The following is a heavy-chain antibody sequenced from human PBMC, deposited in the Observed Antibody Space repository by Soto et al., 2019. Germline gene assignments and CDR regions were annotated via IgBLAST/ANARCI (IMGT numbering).Heavy chain of an antibody. CDR3: AHKGPEDWPLDY. CDR1: GFSLSTSGVG. D-gene: IGHD3-9*01. CDR2: IYWDDSK. Sequence: QITLKESGPTLVRPTQTLTLTCAFSGFSLSTSGVGVGWIRQPPGKALEWLAVIYWDDSKHYSPSLRSRLTITKYTSKNQVVLTMTNMDPMDKGTYYCAHKGPEDWPLDYWGQGTLVTVSS. J-gene: IGHJ4*02. V-gene: IGHV2-5*02.